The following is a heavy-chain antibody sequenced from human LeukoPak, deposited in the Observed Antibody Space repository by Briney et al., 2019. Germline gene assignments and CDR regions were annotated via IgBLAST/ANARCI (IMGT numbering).Heavy chain of an antibody. CDR1: GFTFSSYS. V-gene: IGHV3-21*01. D-gene: IGHD2-21*01. CDR2: ISSSSSYI. Sequence: GGSLRLSCAASGFTFSSYSMNWVRQAPGKGLEWLSSISSSSSYIYYADSVKGRFTISRDNAKNSLYLQMNSLRAEDTAVYYCAEVVMGYYMDVWGKGTTVTVSS. CDR3: AEVVMGYYMDV. J-gene: IGHJ6*03.